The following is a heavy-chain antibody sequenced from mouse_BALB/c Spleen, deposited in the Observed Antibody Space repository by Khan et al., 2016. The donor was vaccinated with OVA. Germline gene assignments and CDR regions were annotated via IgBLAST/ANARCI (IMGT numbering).Heavy chain of an antibody. V-gene: IGHV1-4*01. D-gene: IGHD1-1*01. CDR1: GYTFISYT. CDR3: ARSGSYYSRRAWFAF. Sequence: QIQLVQSGAELARPGASVKMSCKASGYTFISYTIHWVKQRPGQGLEWIGYINPSNDYNNYNQKFKDKATLTADKSSSTAYMQLSSLTSEDSAVYYCARSGSYYSRRAWFAFWGQGTLVTVSA. J-gene: IGHJ3*01. CDR2: INPSNDYN.